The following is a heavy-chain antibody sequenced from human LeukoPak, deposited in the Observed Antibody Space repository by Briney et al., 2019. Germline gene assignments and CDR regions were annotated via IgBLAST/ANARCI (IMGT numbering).Heavy chain of an antibody. J-gene: IGHJ4*02. D-gene: IGHD3-22*01. CDR2: INHSGST. CDR3: ARSPMNDSSGYYPGDY. CDR1: GGSFSGYY. Sequence: SSETLSLTCAVYGGSFSGYYWSWIRQPPGKGLEWIGEINHSGSTNYNPSLKSRVTISVDTSKNQFSLKLSSVTAADTAVYYCARSPMNDSSGYYPGDYWGQGTLVTVSS. V-gene: IGHV4-34*01.